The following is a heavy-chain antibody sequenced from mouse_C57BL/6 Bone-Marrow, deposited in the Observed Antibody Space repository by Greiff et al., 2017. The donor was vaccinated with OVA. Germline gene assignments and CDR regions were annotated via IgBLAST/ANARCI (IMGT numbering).Heavy chain of an antibody. CDR1: GYTFTSYW. V-gene: IGHV1-69*01. CDR3: ARGDNY. CDR2: IDPSDSYT. D-gene: IGHD3-3*01. J-gene: IGHJ2*01. Sequence: VQLQQPGAELVMPGASVKLSCKASGYTFTSYWMHWVKQRPGQGLEWIGEIDPSDSYTNYNQKFKGKSTLTVDKSSSTAYMQLSSLTSEDSAVYYCARGDNYWGQGTTRTVSS.